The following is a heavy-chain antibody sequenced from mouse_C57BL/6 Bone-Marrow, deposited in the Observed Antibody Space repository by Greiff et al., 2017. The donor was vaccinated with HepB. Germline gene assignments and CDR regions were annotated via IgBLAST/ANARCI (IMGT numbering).Heavy chain of an antibody. CDR3: ARHRGNFYYAMDY. V-gene: IGHV5-9*01. CDR2: ISGGGGNT. Sequence: EVKLEESGGGLVKPGGSLKLSCAASGFTFSSYTMSWVRQTPEKRLEWVATISGGGGNTYYPDSVKGRFTISRDNAKNTLYLQMSSLRYEDTALYYCARHRGNFYYAMDYWGQGTSVTVSS. CDR1: GFTFSSYT. J-gene: IGHJ4*01. D-gene: IGHD2-1*01.